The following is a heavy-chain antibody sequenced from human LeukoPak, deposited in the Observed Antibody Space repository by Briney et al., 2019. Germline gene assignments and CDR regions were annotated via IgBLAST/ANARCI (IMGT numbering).Heavy chain of an antibody. J-gene: IGHJ4*02. D-gene: IGHD6-6*01. CDR2: IRYDGSNK. CDR3: AKEESYSSSSCY. CDR1: GFTFSSYG. Sequence: PGGSLRLSCAASGFTFSSYGMHWVRQAPGKGLEWVAFIRYDGSNKYYADSVKGRFTISRDNSKNTLYLQMNSLRAEDTAVYYCAKEESYSSSSCYWGQGTLVTVSS. V-gene: IGHV3-30*02.